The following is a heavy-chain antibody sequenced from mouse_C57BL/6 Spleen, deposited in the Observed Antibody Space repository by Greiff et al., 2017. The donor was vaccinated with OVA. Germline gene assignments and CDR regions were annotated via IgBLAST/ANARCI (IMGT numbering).Heavy chain of an antibody. Sequence: QVTLKVSGPGILQSSQTLSLTCSFSGFSLSTSGMGVRWIRQPSGKGLEWLAHIYWDDDKRYNPSLKSRLTISTATFRTQVFLTFTSVYTADTSTYYCARRSARFYFDFWGPVPTLPVSS. V-gene: IGHV8-12*01. J-gene: IGHJ2*01. CDR1: GFSLSTSGMG. CDR3: ARRSARFYFDF. CDR2: IYWDDDK.